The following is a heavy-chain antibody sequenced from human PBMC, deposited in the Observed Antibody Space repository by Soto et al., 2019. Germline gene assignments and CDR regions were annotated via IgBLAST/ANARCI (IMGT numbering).Heavy chain of an antibody. D-gene: IGHD3-9*01. J-gene: IGHJ4*02. V-gene: IGHV4-61*01. CDR3: ARDSYYDILSYDY. CDR2: IYYSGST. Sequence: SETLSLTCTVSGGSVSSGSYYWSWIRQPPGKGLEWIGYIYYSGSTNYNPSLKSRVAISVDTSKNQFSLKLSSVTAADTAVYYCARDSYYDILSYDYWGQGTLVTVSS. CDR1: GGSVSSGSYY.